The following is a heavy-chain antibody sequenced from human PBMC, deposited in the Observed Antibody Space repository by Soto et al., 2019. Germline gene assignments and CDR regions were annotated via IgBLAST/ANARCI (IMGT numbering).Heavy chain of an antibody. Sequence: QVQLVESGGGVVQPGRSLRLSCAASGFTFSSYAMHWVRQAPGQGLEWVALISYDGSNKYYADSVKGRFTISRYNSKNTLHLQMNSLRPEDTAVYHCARDQGGTTLYYHGMDVWGQGTTVTVSS. CDR1: GFTFSSYA. V-gene: IGHV3-30-3*01. CDR3: ARDQGGTTLYYHGMDV. CDR2: ISYDGSNK. D-gene: IGHD1-7*01. J-gene: IGHJ6*02.